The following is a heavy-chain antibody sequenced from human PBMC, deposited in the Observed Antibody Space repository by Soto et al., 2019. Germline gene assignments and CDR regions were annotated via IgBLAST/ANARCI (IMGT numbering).Heavy chain of an antibody. D-gene: IGHD3-10*01. J-gene: IGHJ3*02. CDR1: GFTFSNAW. CDR2: IKSKTDGGTT. CDR3: TTDTRLLWFGELLRAFDI. Sequence: GGSLRLSCAASGFTFSNAWMSWVRQAPGKGLEWVGRIKSKTDGGTTDYAAPVKGRFTISRDDSKNTLYLQMNSLKTEDTAVYYCTTDTRLLWFGELLRAFDIWGQGTMVTVSS. V-gene: IGHV3-15*01.